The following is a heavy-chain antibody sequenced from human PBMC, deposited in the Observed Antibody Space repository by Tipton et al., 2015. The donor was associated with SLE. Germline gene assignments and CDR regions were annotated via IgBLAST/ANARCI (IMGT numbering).Heavy chain of an antibody. J-gene: IGHJ6*02. Sequence: TLSLTCTVSGGSISSGSYYWSWIRQPAGKGLEWIGYIYYSGSTNYNPSLKSRVTISVDTSKNQFSLKLSSVTAADTAVYYCARFTMVRDYYGMDVWGQGTTVTVSS. D-gene: IGHD3-10*01. CDR1: GGSISSGSYY. V-gene: IGHV4-61*10. CDR2: IYYSGST. CDR3: ARFTMVRDYYGMDV.